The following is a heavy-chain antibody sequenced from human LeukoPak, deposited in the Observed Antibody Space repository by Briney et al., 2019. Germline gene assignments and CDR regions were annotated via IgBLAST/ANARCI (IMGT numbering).Heavy chain of an antibody. V-gene: IGHV1-18*01. J-gene: IGHJ4*02. D-gene: IGHD3-22*01. Sequence: ASVKVSCKASGYTFTSYGISWVRQAPGQGLEWMGWISAYNGNTNYAQKLQGRVTMTTDTSTSTAYMELRSLRSGDTAVYYCARDFWHYDSSGTNFDYWGQGTLVTVSS. CDR3: ARDFWHYDSSGTNFDY. CDR1: GYTFTSYG. CDR2: ISAYNGNT.